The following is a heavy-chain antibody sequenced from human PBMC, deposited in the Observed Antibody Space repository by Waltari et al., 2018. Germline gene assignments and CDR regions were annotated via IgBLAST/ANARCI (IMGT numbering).Heavy chain of an antibody. CDR2: INPNSGGT. V-gene: IGHV1-2*06. D-gene: IGHD6-6*01. J-gene: IGHJ5*02. Sequence: VQLVQSGAEVKKSGASAKVSCQDAGNASPGYSLTWQRQGPGQGLEWMGRINPNSGGTNYAQKFQGRVTMTRDTSISTAYMELSRLRSDDTAVYYCARVRQLAAYNWFDPWGQGTLVTVSS. CDR3: ARVRQLAAYNWFDP. CDR1: GNASPGYS.